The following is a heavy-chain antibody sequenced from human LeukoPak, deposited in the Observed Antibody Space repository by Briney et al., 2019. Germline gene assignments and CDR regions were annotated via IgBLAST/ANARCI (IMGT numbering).Heavy chain of an antibody. D-gene: IGHD3-3*01. J-gene: IGHJ4*02. Sequence: GEALKISRPGSGYSFTTYWIAWVRQMPGKGLEWMGIIYPGDSDTRYSPSFQGQVTISADKSISTACLQWSSLKASDTAMYYCARQRVALEGDYWGQGTLVTVSS. V-gene: IGHV5-51*01. CDR2: IYPGDSDT. CDR1: GYSFTTYW. CDR3: ARQRVALEGDY.